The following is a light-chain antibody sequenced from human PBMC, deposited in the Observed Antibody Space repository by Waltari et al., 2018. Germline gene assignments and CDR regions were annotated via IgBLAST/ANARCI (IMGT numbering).Light chain of an antibody. CDR3: QSYDSSLSGSA. CDR1: SSNFGPAHE. V-gene: IGLV1-40*01. Sequence: SVLTQPPSVSGAPGQRVTISCTGSSSNFGPAHEVLWYQHLPATAPKLLIYGNTNRPSGVPDRFSGSKSGTSASLAITGLQSEDEADYYCQSYDSSLSGSAFGGGTKLTVL. J-gene: IGLJ2*01. CDR2: GNT.